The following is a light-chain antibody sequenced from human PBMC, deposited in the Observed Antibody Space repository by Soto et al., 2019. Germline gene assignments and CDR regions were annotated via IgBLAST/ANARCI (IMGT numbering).Light chain of an antibody. CDR1: QSISSY. J-gene: IGKJ5*01. CDR3: QQSYSTPPTT. Sequence: DIQLTHSPSSLSAYVGDRVTITCRASQSISSYLNWYQQRPGKAPNLLIYATSSLRTGVPSRFRGSRSGADFTLTISNLQPEDFATYYCQQSYSTPPTTFGQGTRLEIK. CDR2: ATS. V-gene: IGKV1-39*01.